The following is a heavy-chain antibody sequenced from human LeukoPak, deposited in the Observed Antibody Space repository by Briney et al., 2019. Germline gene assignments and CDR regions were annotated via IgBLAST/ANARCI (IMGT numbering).Heavy chain of an antibody. CDR1: DGSFSGYY. CDR3: ARAGYSSSWYVANDY. D-gene: IGHD6-13*01. CDR2: INHSGST. V-gene: IGHV4-34*01. Sequence: SETLSLTCAVYDGSFSGYYWRWIRQPPGKGLEWIGEINHSGSTNYNPSLKSRVTISVDTSKNQFSLKLSSVTAADTAVYYCARAGYSSSWYVANDYWGQGTLVTVSS. J-gene: IGHJ4*02.